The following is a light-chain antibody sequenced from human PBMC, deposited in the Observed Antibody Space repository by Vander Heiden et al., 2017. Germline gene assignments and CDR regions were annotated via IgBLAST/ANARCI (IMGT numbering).Light chain of an antibody. CDR2: KAS. Sequence: DIQMTQSPSTLSASVGDRFTITCRASQSINNWLAWYQQKPGKGPKLLNYKASSLQSGVPSRFSGSGSGTEFTLTISSLQPDDFATYYCLQYNAYWTFGQGTKVEIK. CDR1: QSINNW. V-gene: IGKV1-5*03. CDR3: LQYNAYWT. J-gene: IGKJ1*01.